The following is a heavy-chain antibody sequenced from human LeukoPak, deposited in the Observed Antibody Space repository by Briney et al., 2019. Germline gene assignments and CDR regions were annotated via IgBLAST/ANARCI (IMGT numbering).Heavy chain of an antibody. D-gene: IGHD2/OR15-2a*01. CDR2: ISAYNGNT. V-gene: IGHV1-18*01. J-gene: IGHJ4*02. CDR3: ARVTGYENREYFDY. CDR1: GYTFTSYG. Sequence: ASVKVSCKASGYTFTSYGISWVRQAPGQGLEWMGWISAYNGNTNYAQKLQGRVTMTTDTSTSTAYMELRSLRSDDTAVYYCARVTGYENREYFDYWGQGTLVTVSS.